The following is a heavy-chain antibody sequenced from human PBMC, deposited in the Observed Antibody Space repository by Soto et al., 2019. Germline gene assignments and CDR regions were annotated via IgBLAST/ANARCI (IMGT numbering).Heavy chain of an antibody. CDR1: GFTFSNAW. CDR3: TTINYYDSSGPIFDY. CDR2: IKSKTDGGTT. D-gene: IGHD3-22*01. Sequence: GGSLRLSCAASGFTFSNAWMNWVRQAPGKGLEWVGRIKSKTDGGTTDYAAPVKGRFTISRDDSKNTLYLQMNSLKTEDTAVYYCTTINYYDSSGPIFDYWGQGTLVTVSS. V-gene: IGHV3-15*07. J-gene: IGHJ4*02.